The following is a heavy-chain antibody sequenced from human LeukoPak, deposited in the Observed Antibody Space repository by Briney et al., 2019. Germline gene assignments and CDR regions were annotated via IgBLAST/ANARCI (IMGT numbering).Heavy chain of an antibody. J-gene: IGHJ4*02. D-gene: IGHD2-15*01. Sequence: QPGGSLRLSCEASGFNFSTCGIHWVRQAPGKGLEWVGLMSSDGTNKYYADSVKGRFTISRDSSKDTLYLQMSSLRPEDTALYYCAKDHSGSGRAFESWGQGTLVSVSS. CDR3: AKDHSGSGRAFES. CDR1: GFNFSTCG. CDR2: MSSDGTNK. V-gene: IGHV3-30*04.